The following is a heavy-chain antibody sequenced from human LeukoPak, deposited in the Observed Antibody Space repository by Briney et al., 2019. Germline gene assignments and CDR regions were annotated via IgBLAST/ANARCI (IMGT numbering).Heavy chain of an antibody. J-gene: IGHJ6*04. Sequence: ASVKVSCKASGGTFSSYAISWVRQAPGQGLEWMGGIIPIFGTANYAQKFQGRVTITADKSTSTAYMELSSLRSEDTAMYYCARGYCSSTSCYPYYYYGMDVWGKGTTVTVSS. CDR1: GGTFSSYA. CDR3: ARGYCSSTSCYPYYYYGMDV. CDR2: IIPIFGTA. D-gene: IGHD2-2*01. V-gene: IGHV1-69*06.